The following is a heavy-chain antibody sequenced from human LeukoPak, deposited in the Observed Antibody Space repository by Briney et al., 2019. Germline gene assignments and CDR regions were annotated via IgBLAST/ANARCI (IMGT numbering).Heavy chain of an antibody. CDR2: INPNSGNT. Sequence: ASVKVSCKASGYTFTGYYMHWVRQAPGQGLEWMGWINPNSGNTGYAQKFQGRVTMTRNTSISTAYMELSSLRSEDTAVYYCARTGGSSGYYLFDYWGQGTLVTVSS. CDR3: ARTGGSSGYYLFDY. D-gene: IGHD3-22*01. V-gene: IGHV1-8*02. J-gene: IGHJ4*02. CDR1: GYTFTGYY.